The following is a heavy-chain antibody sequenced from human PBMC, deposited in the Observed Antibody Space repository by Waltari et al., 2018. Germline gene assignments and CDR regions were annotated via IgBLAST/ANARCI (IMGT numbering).Heavy chain of an antibody. CDR3: AREQGVILTWAYFDS. CDR1: GFTFSDYY. D-gene: IGHD2-21*01. V-gene: IGHV3-11*04. J-gene: IGHJ4*02. Sequence: VQLVESGGGLAKVGGSLSLSCAASGFTFSDYYMDWVRQAPGKGLEWVSRISLGGTRTWYADSVKGRFIISRENAKNTLYLQMNSLRPEDKAVYYCAREQGVILTWAYFDSWGLGVLVTVSS. CDR2: ISLGGTRT.